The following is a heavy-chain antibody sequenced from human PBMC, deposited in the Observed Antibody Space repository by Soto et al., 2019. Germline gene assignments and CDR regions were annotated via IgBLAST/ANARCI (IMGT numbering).Heavy chain of an antibody. CDR2: ISGSGGST. V-gene: IGHV3-23*01. J-gene: IGHJ4*02. Sequence: EVQLLESGGGLVQPGGSLRLSCAASGFTFSSYAMSWVRQAPGKGLEWVSAISGSGGSTYYADSVKGRFTISRDNSKNTLDLQMNSLRAEDTAVYYCAKDLRYGDYVFDYWGQGTLVTVSS. CDR3: AKDLRYGDYVFDY. D-gene: IGHD4-17*01. CDR1: GFTFSSYA.